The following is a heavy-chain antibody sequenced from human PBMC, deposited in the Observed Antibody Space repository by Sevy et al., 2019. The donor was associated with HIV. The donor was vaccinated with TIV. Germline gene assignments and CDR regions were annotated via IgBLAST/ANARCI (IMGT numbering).Heavy chain of an antibody. CDR1: GFTFDDYA. V-gene: IGHV3-9*01. CDR3: AKDYGSGYSPGAFDI. CDR2: ISWNSGSI. Sequence: GGSLRLSCAASGFTFDDYAVHWVRQAPGKGLEWVSGISWNSGSIGYADSVKGRFTISRDNAKNSLYLQMNSLRAEDTALYYCAKDYGSGYSPGAFDIWGQGTMVTVSS. J-gene: IGHJ3*02. D-gene: IGHD3-22*01.